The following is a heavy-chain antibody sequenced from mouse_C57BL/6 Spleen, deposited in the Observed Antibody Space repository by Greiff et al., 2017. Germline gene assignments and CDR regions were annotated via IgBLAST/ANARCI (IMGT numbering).Heavy chain of an antibody. V-gene: IGHV1-26*01. Sequence: EVQLQQSGPELVKPGASVKISCKASGYTFTDYYMNWVKQSHGKSLEWIGDINPNNGGTSYNQKFKGKATLTVDKSSSTAYMELRSLTSEDSAVYYCARCPYYDEGAMDYWGQGTSVTVSS. CDR3: ARCPYYDEGAMDY. CDR2: INPNNGGT. D-gene: IGHD2-4*01. J-gene: IGHJ4*01. CDR1: GYTFTDYY.